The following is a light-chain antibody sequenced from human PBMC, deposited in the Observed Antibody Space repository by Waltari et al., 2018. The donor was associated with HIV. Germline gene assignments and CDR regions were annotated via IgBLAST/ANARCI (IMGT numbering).Light chain of an antibody. Sequence: LTQSPATLSVSVGERVTLSCRASQSLTANLAWYQQRPGQAPRLLIYGASSRATDIPARFSGSGSGTDYTITISTVQSEDSAVYYCQQNIHWPPYTFGQGTKL. CDR3: QQNIHWPPYT. V-gene: IGKV3-15*01. CDR2: GAS. CDR1: QSLTAN. J-gene: IGKJ2*01.